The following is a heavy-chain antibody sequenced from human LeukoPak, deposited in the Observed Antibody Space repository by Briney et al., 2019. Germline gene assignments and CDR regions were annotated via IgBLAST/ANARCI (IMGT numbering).Heavy chain of an antibody. V-gene: IGHV5-51*01. Sequence: GESLKISCTASGYSFASSWIAWVRQMPGKGLEWMGIIFPDDSNTGYNPSFQGQVTMSADKSISTAYPQWSSLKASDTAMYYCARHTGAEFDYWGQGTLVTVSS. D-gene: IGHD1-26*01. CDR1: GYSFASSW. J-gene: IGHJ4*02. CDR2: IFPDDSNT. CDR3: ARHTGAEFDY.